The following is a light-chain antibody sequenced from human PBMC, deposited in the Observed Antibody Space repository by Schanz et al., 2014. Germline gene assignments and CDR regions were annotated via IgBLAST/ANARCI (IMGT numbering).Light chain of an antibody. CDR2: EGS. CDR3: SSYAGRSAPVV. J-gene: IGLJ2*01. CDR1: SSDVGSYNL. V-gene: IGLV2-23*01. Sequence: QSALTQPASVSGSPGQSITISCTGTSSDVGSYNLVSWYQQHPGKAPKLMIYEGSKRPSGVSNRFSGSKSGNTASLTISGLQAEDEAVFYCSSYAGRSAPVVFGGGTKLTVL.